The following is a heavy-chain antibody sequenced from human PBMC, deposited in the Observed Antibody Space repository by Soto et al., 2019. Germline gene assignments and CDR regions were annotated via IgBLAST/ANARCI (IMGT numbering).Heavy chain of an antibody. CDR1: GGSISTSNW. CDR2: VYNSGST. J-gene: IGHJ4*02. Sequence: QVQLQESGPGLVKPSGTLSLTCAVSGGSISTSNWWSWVRQPPGKGLEWIGEVYNSGSTNYNPSFTRRVAMSVDKAKSQVSQKVNSVTAADTALAYCARMSTSGTRFAYGGQGSLVTVSS. CDR3: ARMSTSGTRFAY. V-gene: IGHV4-4*02. D-gene: IGHD1-1*01.